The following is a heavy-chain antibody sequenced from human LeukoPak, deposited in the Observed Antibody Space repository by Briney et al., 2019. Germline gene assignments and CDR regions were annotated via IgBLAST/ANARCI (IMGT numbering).Heavy chain of an antibody. J-gene: IGHJ5*02. V-gene: IGHV1-2*02. CDR2: INPNSGGT. CDR1: GYTFSGYY. Sequence: GASVKVSCKASGYTFSGYYMHWVRQAPGQGLEWMGWINPNSGGTTYAQKFQGRVTMTRDTSISTAYMELSGLRSDDTAIYYCARDYRDYDNWFDPWGLGTLVTVSS. D-gene: IGHD4-17*01. CDR3: ARDYRDYDNWFDP.